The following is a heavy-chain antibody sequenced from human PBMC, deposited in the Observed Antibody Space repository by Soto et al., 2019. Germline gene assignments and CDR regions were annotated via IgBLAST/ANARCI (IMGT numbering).Heavy chain of an antibody. V-gene: IGHV4-4*07. Sequence: QVHLQESGPGLVKPSETLSLTCSVSGGTISGYYWTWIRQPAGKGLEWIGRIYSSGNTKYNPSLQSRVTMSLDTSNNQFSRRLTSVTAADTAVYYCARGQRFSAWFDPWGQGTLVTVSS. D-gene: IGHD3-3*01. CDR1: GGTISGYY. CDR2: IYSSGNT. CDR3: ARGQRFSAWFDP. J-gene: IGHJ5*02.